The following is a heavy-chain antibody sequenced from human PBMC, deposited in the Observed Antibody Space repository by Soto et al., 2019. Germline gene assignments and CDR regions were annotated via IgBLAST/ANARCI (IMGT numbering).Heavy chain of an antibody. D-gene: IGHD2-2*01. J-gene: IGHJ6*02. CDR2: INPNSGGT. CDR3: ARDLGGTRAFFYYYYYGMDV. CDR1: GYTFTGYY. Sequence: PSVKVSCKASGYTFTGYYMHWVRQAPGQGLEWMGWINPNSGGTNYAQKFQGRVTMTRDTSISTAYMELSRLRSDDTAVYYCARDLGGTRAFFYYYYYGMDVWGQGTTVTVSS. V-gene: IGHV1-2*02.